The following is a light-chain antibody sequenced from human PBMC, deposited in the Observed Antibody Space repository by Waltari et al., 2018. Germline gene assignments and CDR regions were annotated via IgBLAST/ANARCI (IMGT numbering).Light chain of an antibody. CDR2: EGS. CDR3: CSYAGSSTLGV. V-gene: IGLV2-23*01. CDR1: SSDVGSYNL. Sequence: QSALTQPASVSGSPGQSITISCTGPSSDVGSYNLVSLYQQHPGKAPKLMIYEGSKRPSGVSNRFSGSKSGNTASLTISGLQAEDEADYYCCSYAGSSTLGVFGGGTKLTVL. J-gene: IGLJ3*02.